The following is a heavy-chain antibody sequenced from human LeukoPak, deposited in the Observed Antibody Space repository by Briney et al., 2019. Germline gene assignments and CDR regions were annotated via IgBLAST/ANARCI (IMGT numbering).Heavy chain of an antibody. D-gene: IGHD5-18*01. CDR2: ISYCGST. Sequence: WETLSLTCTVSGGSMSSSGYFWVWIPQPPGKGLEWNGGISYCGSTYYSPSLNSRVTVSVGTSKNQFTLKLTSVTAADTAIYYCASGINSYNYEPYDAFDIWGQGTMVIVSS. CDR3: ASGINSYNYEPYDAFDI. V-gene: IGHV4-39*01. J-gene: IGHJ3*02. CDR1: GGSMSSSGYF.